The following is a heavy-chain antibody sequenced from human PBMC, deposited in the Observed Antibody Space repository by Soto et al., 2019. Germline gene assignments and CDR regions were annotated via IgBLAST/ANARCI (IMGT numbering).Heavy chain of an antibody. J-gene: IGHJ5*02. Sequence: QVQLQQWGAGLLKPSETLSLTCAVYGGSFSGYYWSWIRQPPGKGLEWIGEINHSGSTNYNPSLKSRVTISVDTSKNQFSLKLSSVTAADTAVYYCARRSLGRGNWFDPWGQGTLVTVSS. CDR2: INHSGST. D-gene: IGHD1-1*01. CDR1: GGSFSGYY. CDR3: ARRSLGRGNWFDP. V-gene: IGHV4-34*01.